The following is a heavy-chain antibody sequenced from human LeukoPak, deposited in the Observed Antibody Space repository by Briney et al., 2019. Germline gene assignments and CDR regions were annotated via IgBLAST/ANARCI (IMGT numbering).Heavy chain of an antibody. CDR3: ARSPTRPNWNFNWFDP. D-gene: IGHD1-1*01. J-gene: IGHJ5*02. CDR1: GGSISSYY. V-gene: IGHV4-59*01. Sequence: SSETLSLTCTVSGGSISSYYWSWIRQPPGKGLEWIGYIYYSGSTNYNPSLKSRVTISVDTSKNQFSLKLSSVTAADTAVYYCARSPTRPNWNFNWFDPWGQGTLVTVSS. CDR2: IYYSGST.